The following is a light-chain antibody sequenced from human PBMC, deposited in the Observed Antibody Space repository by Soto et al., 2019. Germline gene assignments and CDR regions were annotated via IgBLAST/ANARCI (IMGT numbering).Light chain of an antibody. Sequence: QSALTQPRSVSGSPGQSVTISCTGTSSDVGGHNLVSWYQQHPGKAPNLVIYDVCKWPSGVPARFFGSKSGNTASLTISGLQAEDEADYYCCSYAGTSLWVFGGGTKLTV. CDR1: SSDVGGHNL. V-gene: IGLV2-11*01. CDR3: CSYAGTSLWV. J-gene: IGLJ3*02. CDR2: DVC.